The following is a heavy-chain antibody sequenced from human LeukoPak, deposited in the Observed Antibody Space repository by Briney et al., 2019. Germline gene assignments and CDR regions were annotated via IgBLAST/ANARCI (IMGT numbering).Heavy chain of an antibody. J-gene: IGHJ6*02. V-gene: IGHV3-23*01. CDR1: GFTFSSYA. CDR2: ISGSGGST. CDR3: ARRNAMDV. Sequence: AGGSLRLSCAASGFTFSSYAMSWVRQAPGKGLEWVSAISGSGGSTYYADSVKGRFTISRDDAKSSLYLQMNSLRAEDTAVYYCARRNAMDVWGQGTTVIVFS.